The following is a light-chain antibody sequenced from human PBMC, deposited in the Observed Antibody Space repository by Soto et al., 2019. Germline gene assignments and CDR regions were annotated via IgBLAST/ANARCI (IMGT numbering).Light chain of an antibody. CDR3: AAWDDSLNGPV. V-gene: IGLV1-44*01. Sequence: QSVLTQPPSASGTPGQRVTISCSGSSSNIGSNTVHWYQHLPGTAPKLLMYNFNERPSGVPDRFSGSKSGTSASLAISGLQSEDEADYYCAAWDDSLNGPVFGGGTQLTVL. J-gene: IGLJ2*01. CDR2: NFN. CDR1: SSNIGSNT.